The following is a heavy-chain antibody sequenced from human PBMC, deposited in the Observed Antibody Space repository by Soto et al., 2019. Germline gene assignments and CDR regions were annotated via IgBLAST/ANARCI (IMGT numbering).Heavy chain of an antibody. V-gene: IGHV1-18*01. CDR1: GYTFTSYG. CDR3: ARDQAYDFWSGYYYYYYGMDV. Sequence: QVPLVQSGAEVKKPGASVKVSCKASGYTFTSYGISWVRQAPGQGLEWMGWISAYNGNTNYAQKLQGRVTMTTDTSTSTAYMELRSLRSDDTAVYYCARDQAYDFWSGYYYYYYGMDVWGQGTTVTVSS. CDR2: ISAYNGNT. J-gene: IGHJ6*02. D-gene: IGHD3-3*01.